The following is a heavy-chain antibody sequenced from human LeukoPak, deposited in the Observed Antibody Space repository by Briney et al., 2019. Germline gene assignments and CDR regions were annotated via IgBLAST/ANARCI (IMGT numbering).Heavy chain of an antibody. CDR1: GYKFSSYW. D-gene: IGHD1-26*01. CDR3: ARQVATGSCSLDY. Sequence: GESLKISCKGSGYKFSSYWIGWVRQMPGKGLEWMGIIYPGDSDTRYSPSFQGQVTISADKSISTAYLQWSSLKASDTAMYYCARQVATGSCSLDYWGQGTLVTVSS. V-gene: IGHV5-51*01. CDR2: IYPGDSDT. J-gene: IGHJ4*02.